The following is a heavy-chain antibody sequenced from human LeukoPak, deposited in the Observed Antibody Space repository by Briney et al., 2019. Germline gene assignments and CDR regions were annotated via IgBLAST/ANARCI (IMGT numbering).Heavy chain of an antibody. J-gene: IGHJ4*02. CDR2: ISSSSGYI. D-gene: IGHD2-15*01. CDR1: GFTFSSYT. CDR3: AKPLTGGGSWPPFDS. V-gene: IGHV3-21*04. Sequence: GGSLRLSCEASGFTFSSYTLTWVRQAPGKGLEWVSSISSSSGYIYYADSVKGRFTISRDNAKRSLSLRMNSLRDEDTAVYYCAKPLTGGGSWPPFDSWGQGTLVTVSS.